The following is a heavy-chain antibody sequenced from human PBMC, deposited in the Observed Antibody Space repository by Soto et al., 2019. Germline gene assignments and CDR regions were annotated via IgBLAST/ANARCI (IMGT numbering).Heavy chain of an antibody. V-gene: IGHV3-53*01. Sequence: PGGSLRLSCAASGFTVSSNYMSWVRQAPGKGLEWVSVIYSGGSTYYADSVKGRFTISRDNSKNTLYLQMNSLRAEDTAVYYCARGFAEYNWNSWYFDYWGQGTLVTVSS. J-gene: IGHJ4*02. CDR1: GFTVSSNY. D-gene: IGHD1-7*01. CDR3: ARGFAEYNWNSWYFDY. CDR2: IYSGGST.